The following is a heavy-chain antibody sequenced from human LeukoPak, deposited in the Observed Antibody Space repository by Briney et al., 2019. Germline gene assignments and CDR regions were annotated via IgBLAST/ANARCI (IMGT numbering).Heavy chain of an antibody. J-gene: IGHJ4*02. CDR3: ARDSGIAVAGSFDY. D-gene: IGHD6-19*01. V-gene: IGHV1-2*02. Sequence: ASVKVSCKASGGTFSSYAISWVRQAPGQGLEWMGWINPNSGGTNYAQKFQGRVTMTRDTSISTAYMELSRLRSDDTAVYYCARDSGIAVAGSFDYWGQGTLVTVSS. CDR2: INPNSGGT. CDR1: GGTFSSYA.